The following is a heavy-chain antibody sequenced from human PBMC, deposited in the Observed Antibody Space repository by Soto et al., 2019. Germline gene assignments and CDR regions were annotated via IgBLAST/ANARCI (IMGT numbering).Heavy chain of an antibody. V-gene: IGHV3-23*01. CDR3: SKVQGSSWYEIVY. J-gene: IGHJ4*02. Sequence: GGSLRLSCAASGFTFSNYAVTWVRQAPGKGLEWVSTISGSGGSTYYADSVKGRFTISRDNSKNTLYLQMNSLRAEDTAVYFCSKVQGSSWYEIVYWGQRTLVTVSS. D-gene: IGHD6-13*01. CDR1: GFTFSNYA. CDR2: ISGSGGST.